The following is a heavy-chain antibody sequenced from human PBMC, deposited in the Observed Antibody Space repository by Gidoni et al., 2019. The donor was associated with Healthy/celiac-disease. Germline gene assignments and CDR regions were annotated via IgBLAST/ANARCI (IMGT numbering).Heavy chain of an antibody. CDR1: GGSISSGSYY. J-gene: IGHJ4*02. D-gene: IGHD3-10*01. Sequence: QVQLQESGPGLVKPSQTLSLTCTVSGGSISSGSYYWSWIRQPAGKGLEWIGRIYTSGSTNYNPSLKSRVTMSVDTSKNQFSLKLSSVTAADTAVYYCARDVGYYYGSGSYYNYWGQGTLVTVSS. CDR3: ARDVGYYYGSGSYYNY. V-gene: IGHV4-61*02. CDR2: IYTSGST.